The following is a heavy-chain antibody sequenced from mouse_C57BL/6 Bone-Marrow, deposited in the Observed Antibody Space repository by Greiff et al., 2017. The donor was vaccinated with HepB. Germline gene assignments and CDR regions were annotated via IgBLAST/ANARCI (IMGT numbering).Heavy chain of an antibody. D-gene: IGHD4-1*01. CDR3: ARTSGYYYAMDY. CDR1: GFPLTSYG. V-gene: IGHV2-2*01. Sequence: QVQLQQSGPGLVQPSQRLSITSTVLGFPLTSYGVHWVRQSPGKGLEWLGVIWSGGSTDYNAAFKSRLSISKDNSKSQVFFRMNSLQADDTAIYYCARTSGYYYAMDYWGQGTSVTVSS. J-gene: IGHJ4*01. CDR2: IWSGGST.